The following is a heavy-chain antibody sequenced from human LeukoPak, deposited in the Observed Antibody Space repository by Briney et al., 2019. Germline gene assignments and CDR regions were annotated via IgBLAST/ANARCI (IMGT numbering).Heavy chain of an antibody. Sequence: SETLSLTCTVCGGSISGYYWSWIRQPPGKGLEWIGYIYYSGSTKYNPSLKSRVTMSVDTSRNQFSLKLSSVTAADTAVYYCARGGLENGYHSNDGFDIWGQGTMVTVSS. CDR3: ARGGLENGYHSNDGFDI. CDR1: GGSISGYY. D-gene: IGHD3-22*01. J-gene: IGHJ3*02. CDR2: IYYSGST. V-gene: IGHV4-59*01.